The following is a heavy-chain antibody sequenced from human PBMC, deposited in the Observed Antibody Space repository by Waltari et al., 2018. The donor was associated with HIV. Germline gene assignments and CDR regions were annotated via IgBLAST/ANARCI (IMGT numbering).Heavy chain of an antibody. Sequence: QMLLSESGPGLVRPSETLSLRCTVSGVANGRSAYFWGWIRHPPGKGLEWIGSLSDTMTSNVNPSLKGRVKLSFDRSTSQVSLTLTSVAVADTSVYFCVVHRTSIPTRVDFWGQG. CDR3: VVHRTSIPTRVDF. CDR2: LSDTMTS. CDR1: GVANGRSAYF. V-gene: IGHV4-39*07. D-gene: IGHD2-2*01. J-gene: IGHJ4*02.